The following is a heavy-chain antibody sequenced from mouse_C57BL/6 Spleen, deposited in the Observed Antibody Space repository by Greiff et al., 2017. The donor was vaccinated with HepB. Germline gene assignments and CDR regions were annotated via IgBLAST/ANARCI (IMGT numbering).Heavy chain of an antibody. CDR3: ARNDAFDY. Sequence: VQLQQSGAELMKPGASVKLSCKATGYTFTGYWIEWVKQRPGHGLEWIGEILPGSGSTNYNDKFKGKATFTADTSSNTAYMQLSSLTTEDSAIYYCARNDAFDYWGQGTTLTVSS. D-gene: IGHD2-3*01. V-gene: IGHV1-9*01. CDR1: GYTFTGYW. CDR2: ILPGSGST. J-gene: IGHJ2*01.